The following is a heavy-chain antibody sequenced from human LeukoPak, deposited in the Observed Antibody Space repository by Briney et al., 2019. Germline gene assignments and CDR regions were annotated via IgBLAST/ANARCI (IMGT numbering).Heavy chain of an antibody. CDR1: GFTFSNYA. CDR3: AKRAYCGADCYSGFDY. V-gene: IGHV3-23*01. Sequence: PVGSLRLSCAASGFTFSNYAMSWVRQAPGKGLEWVSAFSGSGGGTYYADSVKGRFTISRDNSKNTLYLQMNSLRVEDTAVYYCAKRAYCGADCYSGFDYWGQGTLVTVSS. J-gene: IGHJ4*02. CDR2: FSGSGGGT. D-gene: IGHD2-21*02.